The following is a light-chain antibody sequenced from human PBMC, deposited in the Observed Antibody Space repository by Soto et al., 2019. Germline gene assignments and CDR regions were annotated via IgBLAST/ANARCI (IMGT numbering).Light chain of an antibody. CDR2: KAS. Sequence: DIQMTQSPPTLSASVGDRVSITCRASQRISSWLAWYQQKPGKAPNLLIYKASSLQSGVPSRFSGSGSGTEFTLTISSLQPDDFATYYCQQYDTYPLTFGGGTKVEIK. V-gene: IGKV1-5*03. CDR3: QQYDTYPLT. J-gene: IGKJ4*01. CDR1: QRISSW.